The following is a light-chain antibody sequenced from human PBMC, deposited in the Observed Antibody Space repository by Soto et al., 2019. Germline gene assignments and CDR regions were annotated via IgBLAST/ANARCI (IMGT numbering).Light chain of an antibody. J-gene: IGKJ1*01. CDR1: QTISNS. Sequence: EIVMTQSPATLSVSPGEGATLSCRASQTISNSLAWYQQKPGQAPRLLIYDASALPTDIPTRFSGSGYGTEFTLTISSLQSEDFAFYLCQQYKIWPPAFGQGTKVDIK. CDR2: DAS. V-gene: IGKV3-15*01. CDR3: QQYKIWPPA.